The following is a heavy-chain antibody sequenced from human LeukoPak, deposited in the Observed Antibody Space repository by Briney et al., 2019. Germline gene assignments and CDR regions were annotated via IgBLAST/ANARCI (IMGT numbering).Heavy chain of an antibody. D-gene: IGHD2-15*01. V-gene: IGHV3-48*03. CDR1: GFTFSSYE. CDR3: ARRISRYCSGGSCYSGWEFYFDY. J-gene: IGHJ4*02. Sequence: GGSLRLSCAASGFTFSSYEMNWVRQAPGKGLEWVLYISSSGSSIHYADSVKGRFTISRDNAKNSLYLQMNSLRAEDTAVYHCARRISRYCSGGSCYSGWEFYFDYWGQGTPVTVSS. CDR2: ISSSGSSI.